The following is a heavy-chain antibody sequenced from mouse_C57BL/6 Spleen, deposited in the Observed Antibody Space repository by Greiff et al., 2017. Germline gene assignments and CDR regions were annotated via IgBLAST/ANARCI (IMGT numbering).Heavy chain of an antibody. Sequence: EVKLVESGPGLVKPSQSLSLTCSVTGYSITSGYYWNWIRQFPGNKLEWMGYISYDGSNNYNPALKNRISITRDTSKNQFFLKLNSVTTEDTATYYCARKDGPHYFDYWGQGTTLTVSS. CDR2: ISYDGSN. D-gene: IGHD2-3*01. CDR1: GYSITSGYY. CDR3: ARKDGPHYFDY. J-gene: IGHJ2*01. V-gene: IGHV3-6*01.